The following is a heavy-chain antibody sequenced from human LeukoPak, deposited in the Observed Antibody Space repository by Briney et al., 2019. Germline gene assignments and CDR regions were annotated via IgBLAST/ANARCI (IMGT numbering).Heavy chain of an antibody. CDR1: GFTFSRHG. D-gene: IGHD2-2*02. CDR2: ISNDGSRK. J-gene: IGHJ4*02. Sequence: PGRSLRLSCAPSGFTFSRHGMHWVRQAPGKGLEWVAIISNDGSRKYYAHSVEGRFTISRDNSKNTLYLQMDSLRAEDTAVYYCANSPTYCSSTSCYINYWGQGTLVTVSS. V-gene: IGHV3-30*18. CDR3: ANSPTYCSSTSCYINY.